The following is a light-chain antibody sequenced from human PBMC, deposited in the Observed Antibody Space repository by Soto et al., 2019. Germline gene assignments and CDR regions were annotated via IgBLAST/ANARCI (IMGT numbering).Light chain of an antibody. CDR3: QQYGSSPGT. J-gene: IGKJ4*01. V-gene: IGKV3-20*01. CDR2: GAS. Sequence: EIVLTQSPGTLSLSPGERATLSCRASQRVSSSYLAWYQQKPGQAPRLLIYGASSRATGIPDRFSGSGSGTDFTLTISRLEPEDFAVYYCQQYGSSPGTFGGGTKVDIK. CDR1: QRVSSSY.